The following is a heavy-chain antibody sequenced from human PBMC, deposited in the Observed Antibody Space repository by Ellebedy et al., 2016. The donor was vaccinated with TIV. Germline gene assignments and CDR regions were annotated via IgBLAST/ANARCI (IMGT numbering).Heavy chain of an antibody. D-gene: IGHD3-16*01. V-gene: IGHV1-18*04. Sequence: AASVTVSCKAYDNSFTRFGFTWVRQAPGQGLEWMGWISAYNGTTNYAQKFQGRVTLTTETYTSTVYMELRPLRSDDTAVYFCARGGWGGRLEESFLDYWGQGTLGTVSS. CDR3: ARGGWGGRLEESFLDY. CDR2: ISAYNGTT. CDR1: DNSFTRFG. J-gene: IGHJ4*02.